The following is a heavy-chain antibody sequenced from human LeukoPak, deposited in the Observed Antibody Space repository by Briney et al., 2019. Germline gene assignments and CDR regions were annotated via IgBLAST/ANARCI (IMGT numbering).Heavy chain of an antibody. CDR3: ARTGGYNSPFSF. CDR1: GGSISSYY. CDR2: VSYSGST. D-gene: IGHD5-24*01. J-gene: IGHJ4*02. V-gene: IGHV4-59*01. Sequence: SETLSLTCTVSGGSISSYYWSWVRQPPGEGLEWIGYVSYSGSTNYNPSLKSRVTISVDTSKNQFSLKLNSVTAADTAVYYCARTGGYNSPFSFWGQGALVTVPS.